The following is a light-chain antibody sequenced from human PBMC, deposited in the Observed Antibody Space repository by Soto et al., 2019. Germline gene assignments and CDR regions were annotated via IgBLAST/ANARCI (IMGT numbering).Light chain of an antibody. CDR3: QQYYSYSTWT. V-gene: IGKV1-8*01. J-gene: IGKJ1*01. CDR1: QGISSY. CDR2: AAS. Sequence: AIRMTQSPSSLSASTGDRVTITCRASQGISSYLAWYQQKPGKAPKLLIYAASTLQSGVPSRFSGSGSGTDFTLTISCLQSEDFANYYCQQYYSYSTWTFGQGTKLDIX.